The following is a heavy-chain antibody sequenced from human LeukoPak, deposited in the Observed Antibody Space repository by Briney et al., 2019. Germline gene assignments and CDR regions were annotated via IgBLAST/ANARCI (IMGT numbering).Heavy chain of an antibody. V-gene: IGHV3-9*01. D-gene: IGHD3-22*01. J-gene: IGHJ4*02. Sequence: GRSLRLSCAASGFTFDDYAMHWVRQAPGKGLEWVSGISWNSGSIGYADSVKGRFTISRDNAKNSVYLQMNSLRAEDTALYYCAKELTYYDSSEGLDYWGQGTLVTVSS. CDR2: ISWNSGSI. CDR1: GFTFDDYA. CDR3: AKELTYYDSSEGLDY.